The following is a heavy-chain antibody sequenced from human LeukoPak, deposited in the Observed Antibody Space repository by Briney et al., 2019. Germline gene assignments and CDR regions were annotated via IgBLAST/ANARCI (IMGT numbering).Heavy chain of an antibody. J-gene: IGHJ6*03. CDR1: GLTVSSNY. CDR2: IYSGGST. CDR3: ARSGYYYYMDV. D-gene: IGHD3-10*01. Sequence: PGGSLRLSCAASGLTVSSNYMSWVRQAPGKGLEWVSVIYSGGSTYYADSVKGRFTISRDNSKNTLYLQMNSLRAEDTAVYYCARSGYYYYMDVWGKGTTVTVSS. V-gene: IGHV3-53*01.